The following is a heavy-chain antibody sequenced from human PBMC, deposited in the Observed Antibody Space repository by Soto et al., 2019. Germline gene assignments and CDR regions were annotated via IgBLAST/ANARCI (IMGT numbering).Heavy chain of an antibody. CDR3: ARVEETTWDYYGMDV. CDR2: NYHSGST. Sequence: QVQLQESGPGLVKPSGTLSLTCAVSGGSISTSYWCSWVRPPPGKGLGWIGVNYHSGSTNYTPSLKMRVNISVDKSKNQFSLKLSSVSAADADAYYCARVEETTWDYYGMDVWGQGTTVTVSS. CDR1: GGSISTSYW. J-gene: IGHJ6*02. D-gene: IGHD1-7*01. V-gene: IGHV4-4*02.